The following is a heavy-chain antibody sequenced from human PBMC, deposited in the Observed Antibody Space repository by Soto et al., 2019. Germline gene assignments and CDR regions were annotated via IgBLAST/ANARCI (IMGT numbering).Heavy chain of an antibody. D-gene: IGHD1-7*01. J-gene: IGHJ4*02. CDR2: IIPISGAA. V-gene: IGHV1-69*06. CDR1: GGTFSNYV. CDR3: ARDMTRTVVPYFDF. Sequence: SVNVSCKASGGTFSNYVVNWVRQAPGQGLEWMGRIIPISGAANYAQKFKGRVTITADKSTSTSYMELSSLRSEDTAVYYCARDMTRTVVPYFDFWGQGTLVTVSS.